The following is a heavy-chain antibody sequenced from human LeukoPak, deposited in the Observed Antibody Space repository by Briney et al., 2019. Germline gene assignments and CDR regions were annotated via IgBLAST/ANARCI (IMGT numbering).Heavy chain of an antibody. CDR3: ARYQLLLYAAFDY. V-gene: IGHV1-2*02. J-gene: IGHJ4*02. CDR2: INPNSGGT. D-gene: IGHD2-2*01. Sequence: GASVKVSCKASGYTFTTRYLHWVRQAPGQGLEWMGWINPNSGGTNYAQKFQGRVTMTRDTSISTAYMELSRLRSDDTAVYYCARYQLLLYAAFDYWGQGTLVTVPS. CDR1: GYTFTTRY.